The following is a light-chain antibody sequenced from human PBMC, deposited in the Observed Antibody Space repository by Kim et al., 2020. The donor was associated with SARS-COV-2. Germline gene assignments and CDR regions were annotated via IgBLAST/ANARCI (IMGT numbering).Light chain of an antibody. V-gene: IGKV3-11*01. CDR3: QQYGSSWT. Sequence: EIVLTQSPATLSLSPGERATLSCRASQSVSGYLAWYRQKPGQPPRLLIHDASTRATGIPDRFSGSGSGTDFTLTISSLEPEDFAVYYCQQYGSSWTFGQGTKVDIK. CDR1: QSVSGY. J-gene: IGKJ1*01. CDR2: DAS.